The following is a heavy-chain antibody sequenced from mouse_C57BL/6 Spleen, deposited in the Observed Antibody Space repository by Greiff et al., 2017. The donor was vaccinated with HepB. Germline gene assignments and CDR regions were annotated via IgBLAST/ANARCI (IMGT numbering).Heavy chain of an antibody. CDR3: ARSGVGTGGFDY. J-gene: IGHJ2*01. D-gene: IGHD4-1*01. V-gene: IGHV1-80*01. Sequence: QVHVKQSGAELVKPGASVKISCKASGYAFSSYWMNWVKQRPGKGLEWIGQIYPGDGDTNYNGKFKGKATLTADKSSSTAYMQLSSLTSEDSAVYFCARSGVGTGGFDYWGQGTTLTVSS. CDR1: GYAFSSYW. CDR2: IYPGDGDT.